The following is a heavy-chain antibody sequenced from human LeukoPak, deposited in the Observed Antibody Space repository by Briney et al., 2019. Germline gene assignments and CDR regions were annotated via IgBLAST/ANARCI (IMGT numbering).Heavy chain of an antibody. Sequence: SETLSLTCAVYGGSFSGYYWSWIRQPPGKGLEWIGEIDHSGSTNYNPSLKSRLTISVDTSKNQFSLKLSSVTAADTAVYYCAREYGDYYYWGQGTLVTVSS. CDR3: AREYGDYYY. J-gene: IGHJ4*02. CDR1: GGSFSGYY. D-gene: IGHD4-17*01. V-gene: IGHV4-34*01. CDR2: IDHSGST.